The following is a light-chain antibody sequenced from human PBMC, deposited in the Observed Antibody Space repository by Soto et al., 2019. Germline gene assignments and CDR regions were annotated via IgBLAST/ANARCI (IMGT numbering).Light chain of an antibody. V-gene: IGKV3-20*01. CDR3: QQYGTSPPIT. CDR2: AAS. CDR1: ERVSSSY. Sequence: EVVLTQSPDTLSLSPGERATLSCRASERVSSSYFAWYQQKPGQAPRLLIYAASRRAAGIPDRLSGGGSETDFTLTISRLEPEDFAVYYCQQYGTSPPITFGQGTKVDIK. J-gene: IGKJ2*01.